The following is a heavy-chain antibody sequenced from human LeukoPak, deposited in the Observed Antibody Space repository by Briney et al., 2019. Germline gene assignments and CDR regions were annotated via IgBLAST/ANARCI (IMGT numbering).Heavy chain of an antibody. CDR2: IKHQGTT. V-gene: IGHV4-38-2*01. D-gene: IGHD3-16*02. CDR3: ARVGGYNAFDI. J-gene: IGHJ3*02. Sequence: SETLSLTCAVSGYPISGGYDSVWLRQPPGKGLEWIGDIKHQGTTYYSPSLEGRVTMSLDTSNNHFSLKLSSVTAADTAVYYWARVGGYNAFDIWGQGIMVTVSS. CDR1: GYPISGGYD.